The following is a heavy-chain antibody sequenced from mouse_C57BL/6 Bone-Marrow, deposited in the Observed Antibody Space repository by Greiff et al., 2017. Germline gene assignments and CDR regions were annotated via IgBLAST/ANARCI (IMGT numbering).Heavy chain of an antibody. J-gene: IGHJ1*03. D-gene: IGHD2-1*01. Sequence: EVQVVESGGGLVQPKGSLKLSCAASGFTFNTYAMHWVRQAPGKGLEWVARIRSKSSNYATYYADSVKDRFTISRDDSQSMLYLQMNNLKTEDTAMYYCVRGLNYGNYQLYFDVWGTGTTVTVSS. V-gene: IGHV10-3*01. CDR2: IRSKSSNYAT. CDR1: GFTFNTYA. CDR3: VRGLNYGNYQLYFDV.